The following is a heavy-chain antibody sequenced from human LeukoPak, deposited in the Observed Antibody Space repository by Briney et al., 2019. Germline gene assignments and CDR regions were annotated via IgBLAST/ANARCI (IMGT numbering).Heavy chain of an antibody. Sequence: SETLSLTCAVYGGSFSDYYWSWIRQPPGKGLEWIGEINHSGSTNFNPSLKSRVTISVDTSKNQFSLKLSSVTAADTAVYYCARAGSFSTYYYDSSGTQFDYWGQGTLVTVSS. V-gene: IGHV4-34*01. D-gene: IGHD3-22*01. CDR2: INHSGST. CDR1: GGSFSDYY. J-gene: IGHJ4*02. CDR3: ARAGSFSTYYYDSSGTQFDY.